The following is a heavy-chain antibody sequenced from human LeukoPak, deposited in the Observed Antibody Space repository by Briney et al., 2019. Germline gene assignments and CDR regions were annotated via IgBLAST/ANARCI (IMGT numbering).Heavy chain of an antibody. CDR1: GYTFTSYP. CDR2: INAGNGNT. CDR3: ASQSRYYYYGMDV. V-gene: IGHV1-3*01. J-gene: IGHJ6*02. D-gene: IGHD3-16*01. Sequence: ASVNVSFKASGYTFTSYPMHWVRQAPGQRLEWMGWINAGNGNTKYSQKFQGRVTITRDTSASTAYMELSSLRSEDTAVYYCASQSRYYYYGMDVWGQGTTVTVSS.